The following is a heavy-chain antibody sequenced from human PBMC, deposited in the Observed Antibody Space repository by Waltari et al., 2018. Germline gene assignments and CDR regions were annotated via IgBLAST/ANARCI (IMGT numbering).Heavy chain of an antibody. Sequence: QVQLVQSGAEVKKPGASVKVSCKASGYTFTSYAMHWVRQAPGQRLEWMGWINAGNGNTKYSQKFQGRVNITRDTSASTAYMELSSLRSEDTAVYYCARRYYDILTGSDPNNWFDPWGQGTLVTVSS. CDR3: ARRYYDILTGSDPNNWFDP. J-gene: IGHJ5*02. V-gene: IGHV1-3*01. CDR1: GYTFTSYA. CDR2: INAGNGNT. D-gene: IGHD3-9*01.